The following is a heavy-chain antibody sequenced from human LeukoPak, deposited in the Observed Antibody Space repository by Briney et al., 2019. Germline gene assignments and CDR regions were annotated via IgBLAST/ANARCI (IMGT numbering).Heavy chain of an antibody. V-gene: IGHV3-48*04. CDR2: ISSSGSTI. D-gene: IGHD2-2*01. CDR1: GFTFSSYG. J-gene: IGHJ4*02. Sequence: GGSLRLSCAASGFTFSSYGMTWVRQAPGKGLEWVSYISSSGSTIYYADSVKGRFTISRDNAKNSLYLQMNSLRAEDTAVYYCARDAAAAMDWGQGTLVTVSS. CDR3: ARDAAAAMD.